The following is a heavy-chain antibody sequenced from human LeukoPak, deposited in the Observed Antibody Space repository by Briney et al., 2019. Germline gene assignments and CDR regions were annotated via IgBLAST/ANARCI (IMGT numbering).Heavy chain of an antibody. Sequence: ASVKVSCKASGYTFTSYGISWVRQAPGQGLEWMGWISAYNGNTNYAQKLQGRVTMTTDTSTSTAYMELRSLRSDDTAVYYCARDTYYYDRSGYSVVAFDIWGQGTMVTVSS. CDR1: GYTFTSYG. CDR2: ISAYNGNT. D-gene: IGHD3-22*01. CDR3: ARDTYYYDRSGYSVVAFDI. V-gene: IGHV1-18*01. J-gene: IGHJ3*02.